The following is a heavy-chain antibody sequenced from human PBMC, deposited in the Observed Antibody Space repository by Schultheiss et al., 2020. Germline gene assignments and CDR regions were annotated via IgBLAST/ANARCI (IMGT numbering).Heavy chain of an antibody. V-gene: IGHV3-21*01. J-gene: IGHJ6*02. D-gene: IGHD4-17*01. CDR3: ARDQTTVTTFGMDV. CDR2: ISGSGGST. CDR1: GGTFSSYG. Sequence: SCKASGGTFSSYGMHWVRQAPGKGLEWVSAISGSGGSTYYADSVKGRFTISRDNAKNSLYLQMNSLRAEDTAVYYCARDQTTVTTFGMDVWGQGTTVTVSS.